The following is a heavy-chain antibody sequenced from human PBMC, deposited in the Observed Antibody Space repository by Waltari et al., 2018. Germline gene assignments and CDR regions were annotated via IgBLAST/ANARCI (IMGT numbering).Heavy chain of an antibody. Sequence: QMVESGGGLVQPGGSLRLSCEASGFVFTNHWMHWVRQSPGKGLEWVSRINNDGSGVHDADSVKGRFTISRDNAKNTLYLQMNNLRAADTAMYFCARGDWYFDVWGRPILVTVSS. CDR2: INNDGSGV. D-gene: IGHD3-16*01. V-gene: IGHV3-74*01. J-gene: IGHJ2*01. CDR1: GFVFTNHW. CDR3: ARGDWYFDV.